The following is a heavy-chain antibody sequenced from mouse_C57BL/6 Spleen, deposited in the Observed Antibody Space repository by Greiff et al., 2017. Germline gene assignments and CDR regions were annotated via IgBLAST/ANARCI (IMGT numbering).Heavy chain of an antibody. CDR3: ARSRQLYYFDY. V-gene: IGHV1-82*01. J-gene: IGHJ2*01. D-gene: IGHD6-1*01. CDR1: GYAFSSSW. CDR2: IYPGDGDT. Sequence: QVQLQQSGPELVKPGASVKISCKASGYAFSSSWMNWVKQRPGKGLEWIGRIYPGDGDTNYNGKFKGKATLTADKSSSTAYMQLSSLTSEDSAVYFCARSRQLYYFDYWGQGTTLTVSS.